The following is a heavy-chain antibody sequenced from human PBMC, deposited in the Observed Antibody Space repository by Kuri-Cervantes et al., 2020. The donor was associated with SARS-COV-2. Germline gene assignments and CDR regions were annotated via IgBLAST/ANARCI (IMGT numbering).Heavy chain of an antibody. J-gene: IGHJ4*02. V-gene: IGHV3-33*01. CDR3: ARAAVTTGYFDY. Sequence: GESLKISCAASGFTFSSYGMHWVRQAPGKGLEWVAVIGYDGSNKYYADSVKGRFTISRDNSKNTLYLQMNSLGAEDTAVYYCARAAVTTGYFDYWGQGTLVTVSS. CDR2: IGYDGSNK. CDR1: GFTFSSYG. D-gene: IGHD4-17*01.